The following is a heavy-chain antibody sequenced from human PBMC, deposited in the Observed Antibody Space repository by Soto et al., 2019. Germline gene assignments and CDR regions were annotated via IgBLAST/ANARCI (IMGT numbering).Heavy chain of an antibody. V-gene: IGHV3-9*01. Sequence: EVQLVESGGGLVQPGRSLRLSCAASGFTFDDYAMHWVRQAPGKGLEWVSSISSNSGGIGYADSVKGRFTISRDNAKNSLYPQMNSLRPEDTAFYYCAKDMYGSGTSFMFDYWGQGTLVTVSS. CDR2: ISSNSGGI. J-gene: IGHJ4*02. CDR1: GFTFDDYA. D-gene: IGHD3-10*01. CDR3: AKDMYGSGTSFMFDY.